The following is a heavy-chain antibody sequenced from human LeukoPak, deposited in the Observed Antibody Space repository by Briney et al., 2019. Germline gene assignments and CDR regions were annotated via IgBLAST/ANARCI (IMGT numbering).Heavy chain of an antibody. J-gene: IGHJ4*02. CDR3: AKAFGSGSYYNGFGLG. CDR2: IRYDGSKI. V-gene: IGHV3-30*02. CDR1: GFNFTTFG. Sequence: GGSLRLSCAASGFNFTTFGMHWVRQAPGKGLEWVAFIRYDGSKIYYADSVKGRFTISRDSSKNTLYLQMNSLRTEDTAVYYCAKAFGSGSYYNGFGLGWGQGTLVTVSS. D-gene: IGHD3-10*01.